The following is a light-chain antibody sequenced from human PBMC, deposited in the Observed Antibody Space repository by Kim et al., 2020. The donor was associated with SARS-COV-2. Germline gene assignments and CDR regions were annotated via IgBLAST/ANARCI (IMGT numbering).Light chain of an antibody. Sequence: VSPGQTASITCSGDKLGYKFACWYQQKPGQSPVLVIYQDSKRPSGIPERFSGSNSGNTATLTISGTQAMDEADYYCQAWDSSTGMVFGGGTQLTVL. CDR3: QAWDSSTGMV. CDR2: QDS. V-gene: IGLV3-1*01. J-gene: IGLJ2*01. CDR1: KLGYKF.